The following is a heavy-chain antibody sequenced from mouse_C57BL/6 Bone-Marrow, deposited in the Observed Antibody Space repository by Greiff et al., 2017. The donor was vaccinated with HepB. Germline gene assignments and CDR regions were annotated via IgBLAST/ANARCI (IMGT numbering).Heavy chain of an antibody. CDR1: GYTFTDYE. Sequence: QVHVKQSGAELVRPGASVTLSCKASGYTFTDYEMHWVKQTPVHGLEWIGAIDPETGGTAYNKKFKGKAILTADKSSSTAYMELRSLTSEDSAVYYCTRKGNYWFAYWGQGTLVTVSA. V-gene: IGHV1-15*01. D-gene: IGHD2-1*01. CDR3: TRKGNYWFAY. J-gene: IGHJ3*01. CDR2: IDPETGGT.